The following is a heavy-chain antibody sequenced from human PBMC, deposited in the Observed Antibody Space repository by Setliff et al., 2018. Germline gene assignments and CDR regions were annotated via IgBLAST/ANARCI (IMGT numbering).Heavy chain of an antibody. D-gene: IGHD3-22*01. CDR2: ISGTGGST. V-gene: IGHV3-23*01. J-gene: IGHJ3*02. Sequence: GGSLRLSCAASGFPFSSYALSWVRQAPGKGLEWVSAISGTGGSTYYADSVKGRFNISRDNSKNTLYLQMNSVRADDTAVYFCARDRISRYYDSGAHAFDIWGQGTMVTVSS. CDR1: GFPFSSYA. CDR3: ARDRISRYYDSGAHAFDI.